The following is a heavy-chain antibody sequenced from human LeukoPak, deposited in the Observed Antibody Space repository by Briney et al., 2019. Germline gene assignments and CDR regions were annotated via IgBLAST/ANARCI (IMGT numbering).Heavy chain of an antibody. CDR2: VDPEDGET. D-gene: IGHD6-6*01. CDR3: ATSGASSSSSFAFDI. V-gene: IGHV1-69-2*01. J-gene: IGHJ3*02. CDR1: GYTFTDYY. Sequence: ATVKISCKASGYTFTDYYMHWVQQAPGKGLEWMGRVDPEDGETIYAEKFQGRVTITADTSTDTAYMELSSLRSEDTAVYYCATSGASSSSSFAFDIWGQGTMVTVSS.